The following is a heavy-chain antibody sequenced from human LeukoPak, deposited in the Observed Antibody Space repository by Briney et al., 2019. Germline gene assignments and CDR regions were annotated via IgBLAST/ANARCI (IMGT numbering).Heavy chain of an antibody. Sequence: SETLSLTCSVSGDSINNRNYYWGWIRQPPGKGLEWIGNIYYSGITNYNPSLKGRVTISVDASKKQFSLELSSVTAADTAIYYCASGFGGNGPLASWGQGTLVTVSS. V-gene: IGHV4-39*07. CDR2: IYYSGIT. J-gene: IGHJ5*02. D-gene: IGHD4-23*01. CDR1: GDSINNRNYY. CDR3: ASGFGGNGPLAS.